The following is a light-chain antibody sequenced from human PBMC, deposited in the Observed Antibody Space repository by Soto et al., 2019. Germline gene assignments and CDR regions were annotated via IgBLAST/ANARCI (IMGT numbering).Light chain of an antibody. CDR2: DVT. CDR1: STDVADFNY. V-gene: IGLV2-14*03. Sequence: QSALTQPASVSGSPGRSVTISCTGTSTDVADFNYVSWYQHLPGRAPKLIIYDVTNRPSGISYRFSASKSGRTASLTISGLQAEDEADYYCSSYSSSTTPVVFGGGTKLTVL. CDR3: SSYSSSTTPVV. J-gene: IGLJ2*01.